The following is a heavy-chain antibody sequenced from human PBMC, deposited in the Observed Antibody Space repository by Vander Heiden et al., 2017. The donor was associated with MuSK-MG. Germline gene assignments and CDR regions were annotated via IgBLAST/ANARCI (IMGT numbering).Heavy chain of an antibody. J-gene: IGHJ4*02. CDR2: IKQDGSER. CDR1: GFTFSSHW. V-gene: IGHV3-7*01. D-gene: IGHD2-15*01. Sequence: EVQLVESGGGLVQPGGSLRPSCSASGFTFSSHWIGWVRQAPGKGLEWVANIKQDGSERYYVDSVKGRFTISSDNAKNSLYLQMNSLRAEDTALYYCARGSGYCSGGSCYPYYFDYWGQGTLVTVSS. CDR3: ARGSGYCSGGSCYPYYFDY.